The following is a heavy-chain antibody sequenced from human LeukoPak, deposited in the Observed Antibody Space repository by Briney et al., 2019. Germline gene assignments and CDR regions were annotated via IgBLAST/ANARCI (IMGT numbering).Heavy chain of an antibody. J-gene: IGHJ4*02. D-gene: IGHD5-24*01. CDR1: GYTFTTYG. V-gene: IGHV1-18*01. Sequence: GASVKVSCKASGYTFTTYGITWVRQAPGQGLEWMGWISAYNGNTNYAQKFQGRVTMTTDTSTSIAYMELRGLRSDDTAMYYCARALVDGYKELGYWGQGTLVTVSS. CDR3: ARALVDGYKELGY. CDR2: ISAYNGNT.